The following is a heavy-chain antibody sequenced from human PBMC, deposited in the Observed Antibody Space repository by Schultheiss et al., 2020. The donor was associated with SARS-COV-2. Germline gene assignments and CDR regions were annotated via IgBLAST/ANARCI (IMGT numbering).Heavy chain of an antibody. CDR2: IYTTGST. CDR3: ARGMNGGDFFDY. D-gene: IGHD1-1*01. J-gene: IGHJ4*02. Sequence: SETLSLTCAVYGGSFSGYYWSWIRQPAGKGLEWIGRIYTTGSTNYNPSLKSRVTMSVDTSKNQFSLKLSSVTAADTAVYYCARGMNGGDFFDYWGQGTLVTVSS. V-gene: IGHV4-59*10. CDR1: GGSFSGYY.